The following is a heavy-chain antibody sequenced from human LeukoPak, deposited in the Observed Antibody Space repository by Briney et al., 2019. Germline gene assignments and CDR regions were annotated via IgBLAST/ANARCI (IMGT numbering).Heavy chain of an antibody. J-gene: IGHJ6*03. V-gene: IGHV1-18*01. CDR2: ISAYNGNT. D-gene: IGHD2-2*01. CDR3: ARGPIIDIVIVPAADHYYYMDV. Sequence: GASVKVSCKASGYTLRSYGITWVRQAPGQGLEWMGWISAYNGNTKYPQKLQGRVTMTTDTSTSTAYMELRSLRSDDTAAYYCARGPIIDIVIVPAADHYYYMDVWGKGTTATVS. CDR1: GYTLRSYG.